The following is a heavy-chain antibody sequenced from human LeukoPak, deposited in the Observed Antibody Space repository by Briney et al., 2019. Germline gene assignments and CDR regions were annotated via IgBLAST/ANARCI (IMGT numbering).Heavy chain of an antibody. Sequence: MPSETLSLTCAVYGGSFSGYYWSWIRQPPGKGLEWIGEINHSGSTNYNPSLKSRVTISVDTSKNQFSLKLSSVTAADTAEYYCARGIAARHYYYYYMDVWGKGTTVTVSS. V-gene: IGHV4-34*01. CDR3: ARGIAARHYYYYYMDV. CDR1: GGSFSGYY. CDR2: INHSGST. J-gene: IGHJ6*03. D-gene: IGHD6-6*01.